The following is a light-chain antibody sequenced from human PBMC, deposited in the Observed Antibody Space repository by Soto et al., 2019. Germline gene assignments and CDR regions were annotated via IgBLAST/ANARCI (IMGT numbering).Light chain of an antibody. V-gene: IGKV3-15*01. CDR3: QQYNNWPRGT. CDR2: GAS. J-gene: IGKJ1*01. Sequence: EIVMTQSPATLSVSTGERATLSCRASQSVSSNLAWYQQKPGQAPRLLIYGASTRATGIPARFSGSGSGTEFTLTISSLQSEDFAVYYCQQYNNWPRGTFGQGTKVDIK. CDR1: QSVSSN.